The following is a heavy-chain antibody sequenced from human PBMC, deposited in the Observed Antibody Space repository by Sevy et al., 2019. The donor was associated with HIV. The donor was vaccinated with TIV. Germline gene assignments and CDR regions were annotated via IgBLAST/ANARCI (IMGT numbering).Heavy chain of an antibody. V-gene: IGHV3-11*01. J-gene: IGHJ6*02. CDR2: ISSSGSTI. Sequence: GGSLRLSCAASGFTFSDYYMSWIRQAPGKGLEWVSYISSSGSTIYYADSVKGRFTISRDNAKNSLYLQMNSLRAEDTAVYYCARGYDSSGTYYYGMDVWGQGTTVTVSS. CDR1: GFTFSDYY. D-gene: IGHD3-22*01. CDR3: ARGYDSSGTYYYGMDV.